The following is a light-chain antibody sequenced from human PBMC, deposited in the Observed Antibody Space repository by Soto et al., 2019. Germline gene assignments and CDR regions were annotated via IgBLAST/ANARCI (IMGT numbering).Light chain of an antibody. CDR3: HQYDNWPPLT. Sequence: QWSPSLYESQREIATLSCRASQSVSSNLAWYQQKPGQAPRLLIYGASTRATGIPARFSGSGSGTEFTLTISSLQSEDFAAYCCHQYDNWPPLTFGGGTKVDIK. CDR1: QSVSSN. J-gene: IGKJ4*01. CDR2: GAS. V-gene: IGKV3-15*01.